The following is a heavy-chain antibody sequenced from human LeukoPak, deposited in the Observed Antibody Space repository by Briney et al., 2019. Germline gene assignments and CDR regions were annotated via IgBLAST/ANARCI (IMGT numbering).Heavy chain of an antibody. J-gene: IGHJ3*02. V-gene: IGHV3-30*03. CDR1: GFTFSSYG. CDR2: ISYDGSNK. Sequence: SGGSLRLSCAASGFTFSSYGMHWVRQAPGKGLEWVAVISYDGSNKYYADSVKGRFTISRDNSKNTLYLQMNSLRTEDTALYYCARSTAMVTWGSFDIWGQGTLVTVSS. CDR3: ARSTAMVTWGSFDI. D-gene: IGHD5-18*01.